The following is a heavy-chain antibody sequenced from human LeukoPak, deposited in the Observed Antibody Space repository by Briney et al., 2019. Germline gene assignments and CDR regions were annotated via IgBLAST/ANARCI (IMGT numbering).Heavy chain of an antibody. Sequence: GGSLRLSCAASGFTFSSYWMSWVRQAPGKGLEWVANIKQDGSEKYYVDSVKGRFTISRDNVKNSLYLQMNSLRAEDTAVYYCARGFLEWLLYYYYYMDVWGKGTTVTVSS. CDR1: GFTFSSYW. CDR2: IKQDGSEK. D-gene: IGHD3-3*01. V-gene: IGHV3-7*01. J-gene: IGHJ6*03. CDR3: ARGFLEWLLYYYYYMDV.